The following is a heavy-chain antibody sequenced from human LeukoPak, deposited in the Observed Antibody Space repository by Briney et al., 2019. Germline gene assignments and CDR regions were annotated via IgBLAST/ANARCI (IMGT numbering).Heavy chain of an antibody. CDR2: IKNKNEGETS. J-gene: IGHJ6*03. Sequence: PGGSLRLSCAASGFTFSSYAMSWVRQAPGKGLEWVGHIKNKNEGETSNYAGPVKGRFSISRDDSKNTFYLQMSSLKTEDTAVYYCTTEFYCHDADCFYYMGVWGRGTPVTVSS. CDR1: GFTFSSYA. V-gene: IGHV3-15*01. D-gene: IGHD2-21*02. CDR3: TTEFYCHDADCFYYMGV.